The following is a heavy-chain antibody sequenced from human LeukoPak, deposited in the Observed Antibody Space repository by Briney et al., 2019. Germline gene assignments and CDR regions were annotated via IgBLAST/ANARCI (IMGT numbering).Heavy chain of an antibody. CDR3: AREGARGYCSSTSCYPDY. D-gene: IGHD2-2*01. CDR1: GFTFDDYG. Sequence: GGSLRLSCAASGFTFDDYGMSWVRQAPGKGLGWVSGINWNGGSTGYADPVKGQFTISRDNAKNSLYLQMNSLRAEDTALYYCAREGARGYCSSTSCYPDYWGQGTLVTVSS. V-gene: IGHV3-20*04. CDR2: INWNGGST. J-gene: IGHJ4*02.